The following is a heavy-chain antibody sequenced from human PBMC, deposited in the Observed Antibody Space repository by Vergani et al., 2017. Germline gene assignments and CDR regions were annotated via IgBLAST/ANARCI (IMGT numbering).Heavy chain of an antibody. V-gene: IGHV1-69*01. Sequence: QVQLVQSGAEVKKPGSSVKVSCKASGGTFSSYAISWVRQAPGQGLEWMGGIIPIFGTANYAQKFQGRVTITADESTSTAYMELSSLRSVDTAVYYCAGKMFWYYYDSSGYYHQGGYYYYGMDVWGQGTTVTVSS. CDR3: AGKMFWYYYDSSGYYHQGGYYYYGMDV. D-gene: IGHD3-22*01. J-gene: IGHJ6*02. CDR1: GGTFSSYA. CDR2: IIPIFGTA.